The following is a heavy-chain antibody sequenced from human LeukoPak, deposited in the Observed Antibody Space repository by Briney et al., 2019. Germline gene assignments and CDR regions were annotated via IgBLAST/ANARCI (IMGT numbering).Heavy chain of an antibody. CDR2: IYYSGST. J-gene: IGHJ6*02. D-gene: IGHD5-18*01. CDR3: ARDAAMGPNYYYYYGMDV. V-gene: IGHV4-59*01. Sequence: PSETLSLTCTVSGGSISSYYWSWIRQPPGKGLEWIGYIYYSGSTNYNPSLKSRVTISVDTSKNQFSLKLSSVTAADTAVYYCARDAAMGPNYYYYYGMDVWGQGTTVTVSS. CDR1: GGSISSYY.